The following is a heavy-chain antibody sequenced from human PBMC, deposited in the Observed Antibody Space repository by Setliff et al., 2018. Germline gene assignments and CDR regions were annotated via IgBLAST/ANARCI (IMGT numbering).Heavy chain of an antibody. CDR3: ARVSMYYNFWSGYYGERGEYFDY. CDR1: GGSISSSSYY. D-gene: IGHD3-3*01. CDR2: IYYSGST. Sequence: PSETLSLTCTVSGGSISSSSYYWGWIRQPPGRGLEWIGSIYYSGSTYDNPSLKSRVTISVDTSKNQFSLKLSSVTAADTAVYYCARVSMYYNFWSGYYGERGEYFDYWGQGTLVTVSS. J-gene: IGHJ4*02. V-gene: IGHV4-39*07.